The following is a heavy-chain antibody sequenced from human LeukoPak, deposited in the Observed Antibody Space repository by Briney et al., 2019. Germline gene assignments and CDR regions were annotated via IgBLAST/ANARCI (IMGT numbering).Heavy chain of an antibody. D-gene: IGHD3-9*01. CDR3: ARDQPNYDILTGYYPFDY. V-gene: IGHV3-21*01. Sequence: PGGSLRLSCAASGFTFNNYNMNWVRQAQGKGLEWVSSISSSSSYIYYADSVKGRFTISRDNAKNSLYLQMNSLRAEDTAVYYCARDQPNYDILTGYYPFDYWGQGTLVTVSS. CDR1: GFTFNNYN. J-gene: IGHJ4*02. CDR2: ISSSSSYI.